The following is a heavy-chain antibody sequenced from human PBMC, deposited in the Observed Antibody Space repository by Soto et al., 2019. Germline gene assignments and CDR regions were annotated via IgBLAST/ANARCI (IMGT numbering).Heavy chain of an antibody. CDR1: GFSFSSYG. CDR2: IWNDSSNK. D-gene: IGHD1-20*01. V-gene: IGHV3-33*03. Sequence: QVQLVESGGGVVQPGGSLRLSCAASGFSFSSYGMHWVRQAPGKGLEWVAVIWNDSSNKLYPDSVRGRLTISRDNSKSTLFLQMNSRRVGDTAVYYCATGNWNFFDYWGQGALVTVSS. CDR3: ATGNWNFFDY. J-gene: IGHJ4*02.